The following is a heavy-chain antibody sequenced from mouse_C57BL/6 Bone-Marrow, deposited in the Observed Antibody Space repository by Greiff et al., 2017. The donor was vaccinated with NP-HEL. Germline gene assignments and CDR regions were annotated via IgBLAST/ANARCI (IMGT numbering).Heavy chain of an antibody. J-gene: IGHJ4*01. V-gene: IGHV5-12*01. CDR2: ISNGGGST. CDR3: ARRSTLGPSYYAMDY. CDR1: GFTFSDYY. Sequence: EVQVVESGGGLVQPGGSLKLSCAASGFTFSDYYMYWVRQTPEKRLEWVAYISNGGGSTYYPDTVKGRFTISRDNAKNTLYLQMSRLKSEDTAMYYCARRSTLGPSYYAMDYWGQGTSVTVSS. D-gene: IGHD1-1*01.